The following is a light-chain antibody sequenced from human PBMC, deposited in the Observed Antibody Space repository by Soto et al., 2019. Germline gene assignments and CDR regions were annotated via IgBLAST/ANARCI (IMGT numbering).Light chain of an antibody. CDR3: QQGYNFPRA. CDR2: PAS. CDR1: QPISSW. Sequence: DIQMTQSPSSISASVGDRVTITCRASQPISSWLAWYQQVPGQAPYLLIYPASTLQSGVPSRFSGSGSWTDFTLTINSLQPEDFATYYCQQGYNFPRAFGQGTRVEI. V-gene: IGKV1-12*01. J-gene: IGKJ1*01.